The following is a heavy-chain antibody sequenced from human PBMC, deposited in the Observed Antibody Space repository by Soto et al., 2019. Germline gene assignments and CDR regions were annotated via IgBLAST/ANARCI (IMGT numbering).Heavy chain of an antibody. CDR3: AKDSRVTMVRGVIIPPGY. V-gene: IGHV4-4*02. Sequence: SETLSLTCTVSGDPISSGDYYWSWVRQPPGKGLEWIGEIFHSGSTNYNPSLKSRATISVDKSKNQFSVKLNSVTAADTAVYYCAKDSRVTMVRGVIIPPGYWGQGTLVTVSS. CDR2: IFHSGST. CDR1: GDPISSGDYY. D-gene: IGHD3-10*01. J-gene: IGHJ4*02.